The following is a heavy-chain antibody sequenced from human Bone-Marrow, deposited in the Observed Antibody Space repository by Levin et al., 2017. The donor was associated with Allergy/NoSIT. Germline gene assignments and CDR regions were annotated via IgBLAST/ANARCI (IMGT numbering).Heavy chain of an antibody. CDR1: GYSFSNFW. D-gene: IGHD2-15*01. Sequence: GESLKISCKGSGYSFSNFWIAWVRQMPGKGLEWMGLVHPADSDTRYSPSFQGQVTMSADKSISTAYLQWSSLKASDTAIYYCARLYCSAGSCYSGGPDNWFDPWGQGTLVTVSS. CDR3: ARLYCSAGSCYSGGPDNWFDP. CDR2: VHPADSDT. V-gene: IGHV5-51*01. J-gene: IGHJ5*02.